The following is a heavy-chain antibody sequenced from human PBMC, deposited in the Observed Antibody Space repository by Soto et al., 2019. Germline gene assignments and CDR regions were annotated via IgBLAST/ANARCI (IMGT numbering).Heavy chain of an antibody. CDR3: ARVAVTTYYFDY. CDR2: INPDGSRT. V-gene: IGHV3-74*01. J-gene: IGHJ4*01. CDR1: GFTFTSYW. Sequence: EVQLVESGGDLVQPGGSLRLSCAASGFTFTSYWMHWVRQTPGKGLVWVSRINPDGSRTSYADSVKGRFTISRDNAKNTLYLQMNSLGAEDTAVYYCARVAVTTYYFDYRGHGTLVTVSS. D-gene: IGHD4-17*01.